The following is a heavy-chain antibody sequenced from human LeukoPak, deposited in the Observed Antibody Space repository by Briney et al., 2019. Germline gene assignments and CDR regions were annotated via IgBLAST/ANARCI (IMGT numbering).Heavy chain of an antibody. CDR2: ISGSGGST. V-gene: IGHV3-23*01. D-gene: IGHD2-2*02. J-gene: IGHJ4*02. CDR3: AKVPQERCSSTSCYTPFDY. Sequence: PGGSLRLSCAASGFTFSSYAMSWVRQAPGKGLEWVSAISGSGGSTYYADSVKGRFTISRDNSKNTLYLQMNSLRAEDTAVYYCAKVPQERCSSTSCYTPFDYWGQGTLVTVSS. CDR1: GFTFSSYA.